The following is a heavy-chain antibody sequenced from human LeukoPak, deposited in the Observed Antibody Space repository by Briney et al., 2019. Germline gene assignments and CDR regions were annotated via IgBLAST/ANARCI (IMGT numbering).Heavy chain of an antibody. Sequence: PGGSLRLSCAASGFTFSSYAMTWVRQAPGKGLEWVAGISYDGSNKYYADSVKGRFTISRDNSKNTLYLQMNSLRPEDTAVYYCAKEAYASGSYSYGMDVWGQGTTVTVSS. CDR1: GFTFSSYA. CDR2: ISYDGSNK. V-gene: IGHV3-30*18. CDR3: AKEAYASGSYSYGMDV. D-gene: IGHD3-10*01. J-gene: IGHJ6*02.